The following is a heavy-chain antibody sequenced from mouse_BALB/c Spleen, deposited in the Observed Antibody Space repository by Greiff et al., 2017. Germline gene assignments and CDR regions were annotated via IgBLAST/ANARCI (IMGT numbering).Heavy chain of an antibody. CDR1: GFNIKDTY. CDR2: IDPANGNT. J-gene: IGHJ3*01. CDR3: ASGDGYYFSWFAY. D-gene: IGHD2-3*01. Sequence: VQLQQSGAELVKPGASVKLSCTASGFNIKDTYMHWVKQRPEQGLEWIGRIDPANGNTKYDPKFQGKATITADTSSNTAYLQLSSLTSEDTAVYYCASGDGYYFSWFAYWGQGTLVTVSA. V-gene: IGHV14-3*02.